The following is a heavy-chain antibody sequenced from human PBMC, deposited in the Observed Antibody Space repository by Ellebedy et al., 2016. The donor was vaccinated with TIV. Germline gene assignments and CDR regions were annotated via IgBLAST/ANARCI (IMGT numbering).Heavy chain of an antibody. CDR2: IYPGGST. J-gene: IGHJ4*02. D-gene: IGHD1-1*01. CDR1: GDPITGSHW. Sequence: SETLSLXXAVSGDPITGSHWWSWVRQPPGRGLEWIGEIYPGGSTNYNPSLKSRVTMSIDESKNGFSLKLTSVTAADTAVYYCAAHLSKRAVFDYWGQGTLVTVSS. V-gene: IGHV4-4*02. CDR3: AAHLSKRAVFDY.